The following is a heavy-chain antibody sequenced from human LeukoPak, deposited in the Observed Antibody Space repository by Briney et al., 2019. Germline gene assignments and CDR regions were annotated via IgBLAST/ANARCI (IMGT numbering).Heavy chain of an antibody. D-gene: IGHD6-13*01. J-gene: IGHJ4*02. CDR2: INHSGST. V-gene: IGHV4-34*01. CDR1: GGSLSGYY. CDR3: ARFGPLSSSSD. Sequence: SETLSLTCAVYGGSLSGYYWSWICQPPGKGLEWIGEINHSGSTNYNPSLKSRVTISVDTSKNQFSLKLSSVTAADTAVYYCARFGPLSSSSDWGQGTLVTVSS.